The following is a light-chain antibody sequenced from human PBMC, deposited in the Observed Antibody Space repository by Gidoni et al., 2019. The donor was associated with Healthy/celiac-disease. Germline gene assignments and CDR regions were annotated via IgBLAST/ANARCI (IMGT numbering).Light chain of an antibody. CDR1: QGISNY. Sequence: DIQMTQSPSSLSASVGDRVTITCQASQGISNYLNWYQQKPGQAPKLLIYDASSLETGVPSRFSGSGSGTDFTFTISSLQPEDIATYYCQQYENLVLTFGPGTKVDIK. CDR3: QQYENLVLT. V-gene: IGKV1-33*01. CDR2: DAS. J-gene: IGKJ3*01.